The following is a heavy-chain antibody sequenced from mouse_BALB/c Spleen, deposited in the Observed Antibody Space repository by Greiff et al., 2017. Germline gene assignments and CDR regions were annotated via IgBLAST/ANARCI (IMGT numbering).Heavy chain of an antibody. CDR3: ARPSTMSRGYAMDY. D-gene: IGHD2-4*01. CDR1: GFNIKDTY. CDR2: IDPANGNT. J-gene: IGHJ4*01. V-gene: IGHV14-3*02. Sequence: VQLPQSGAELVKPGASVKLSCTASGFNIKDTYMHWVKQRPEQGLEWIGRIDPANGNTKYDPKFQGKATITADTSSNTAYLQLISLTSEDTAVYYCARPSTMSRGYAMDYWGQGTSVTVSS.